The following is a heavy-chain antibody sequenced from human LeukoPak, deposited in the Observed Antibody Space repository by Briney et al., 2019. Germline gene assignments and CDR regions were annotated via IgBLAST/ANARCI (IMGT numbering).Heavy chain of an antibody. V-gene: IGHV1-24*01. D-gene: IGHD6-19*01. J-gene: IGHJ6*03. Sequence: GSSVKVSCKVSGYTLTELSMHWVRQAPGKGLEGMGGFDPEDGETIYAQKFQGRVTMTEDTSTDTAYMELSSLRSEDTAVYYCATSRWSVAGPPPPGYYYYMDVWGKGTTVTVSS. CDR2: FDPEDGET. CDR3: ATSRWSVAGPPPPGYYYYMDV. CDR1: GYTLTELS.